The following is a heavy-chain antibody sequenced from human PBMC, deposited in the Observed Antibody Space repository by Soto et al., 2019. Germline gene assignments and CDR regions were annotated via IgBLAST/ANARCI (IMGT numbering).Heavy chain of an antibody. CDR3: ASPLGLMTTVTTSFDY. D-gene: IGHD4-17*01. J-gene: IGHJ4*02. Sequence: ASVKVSCKASGGTFSSYTISWVRQAPGQGLEWMGRIIPILGIANYAQKFQGRVTITADKSTSTAYMELSSLRSEDTAVYYCASPLGLMTTVTTSFDYWGQGALVTVSS. CDR1: GGTFSSYT. CDR2: IIPILGIA. V-gene: IGHV1-69*02.